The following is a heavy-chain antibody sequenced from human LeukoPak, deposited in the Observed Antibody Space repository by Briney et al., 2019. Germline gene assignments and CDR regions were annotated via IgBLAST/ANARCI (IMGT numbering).Heavy chain of an antibody. J-gene: IGHJ4*02. D-gene: IGHD5-18*01. V-gene: IGHV3-9*01. CDR1: GFTFDDYA. CDR3: AKGQGYSYGLFDY. Sequence: GRSLRLSCAASGFTFDDYAMHWVRQAPGKGLEWVSGISWNSGSIGYADSVKGLFTISRDNAKNSLYLQMNSLRAEDTALYYCAKGQGYSYGLFDYWGQGTLVTVSS. CDR2: ISWNSGSI.